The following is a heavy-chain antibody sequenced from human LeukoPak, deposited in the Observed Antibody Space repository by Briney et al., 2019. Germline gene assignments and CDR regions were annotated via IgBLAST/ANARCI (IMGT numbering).Heavy chain of an antibody. CDR3: ARGPSSFGAFDI. CDR1: GGSFSGYY. CDR2: INHSGNT. D-gene: IGHD3-10*01. Sequence: PSETLSLTCAVYGGSFSGYYWSWIRQPPGKGLEWIGEINHSGNTNYNPSLESRVTISVDTAKNQLSLELSSVTAADTGVYYCARGPSSFGAFDIWGQGTMVTVSS. V-gene: IGHV4-34*01. J-gene: IGHJ3*02.